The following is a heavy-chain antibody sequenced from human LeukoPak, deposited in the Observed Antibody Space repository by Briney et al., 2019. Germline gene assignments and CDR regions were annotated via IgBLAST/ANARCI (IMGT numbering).Heavy chain of an antibody. CDR1: GFTFSSYW. CDR2: IKVDGSGK. Sequence: GGSLRLSCAASGFTFSSYWMSWIRQAPGKELEWVANIKVDGSGKYYVDSVKGRFTISRDNAKNSLYLQMNSLRAEDTAVYYCARDPAWGALDYWGQGTLVTVSP. J-gene: IGHJ4*02. CDR3: ARDPAWGALDY. D-gene: IGHD7-27*01. V-gene: IGHV3-7*03.